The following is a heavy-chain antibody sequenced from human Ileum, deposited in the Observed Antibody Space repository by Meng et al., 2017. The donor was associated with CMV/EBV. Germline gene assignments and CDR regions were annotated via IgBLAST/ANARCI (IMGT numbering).Heavy chain of an antibody. CDR1: GDSVNTRDYY. J-gene: IGHJ4*02. CDR2: MYSSGTA. D-gene: IGHD4/OR15-4a*01. Sequence: GSLRLSCTVSGDSVNTRDYYWTWVRQSPGNTLEWIGYMYSSGTANYNPSLDSRLTISVDTSKKLFSLSLTSVTAVDTATYYCARVNARIPGALKDWGQGVLVTVSS. V-gene: IGHV4-61*08. CDR3: ARVNARIPGALKD.